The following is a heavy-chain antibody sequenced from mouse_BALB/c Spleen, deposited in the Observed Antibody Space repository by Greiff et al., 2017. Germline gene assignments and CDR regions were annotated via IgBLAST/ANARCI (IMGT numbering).Heavy chain of an antibody. CDR2: ISDNGST. CDR1: GYSITSAY. J-gene: IGHJ3*01. Sequence: DVQLQESGPSLVKPSQSLTLSCSASGYSITSAYWHWIRKFPGHKLEYIGDISDNGSTYYNPSLNSRISITRDTSKNQYYLQLNSVTTEDTATYYCARGGPKAWFAYWGQGTLVTVSA. CDR3: ARGGPKAWFAY. V-gene: IGHV3-8*02.